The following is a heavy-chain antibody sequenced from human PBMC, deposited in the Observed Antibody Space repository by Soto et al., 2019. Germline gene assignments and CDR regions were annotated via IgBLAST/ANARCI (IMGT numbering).Heavy chain of an antibody. CDR2: IYYSGST. D-gene: IGHD5-18*01. CDR1: GGSISSGWYY. CDR3: ARRLSVDTAMVYGH. J-gene: IGHJ4*02. Sequence: PSETLSLTCTVSGGSISSGWYYLRWIRQHPGKGLEWIGYIYYSGSTYYNPPLKSRVTISVDTSKNQFSLKLSSVTAAATAVYYCARRLSVDTAMVYGHWGQGTLVTVSS. V-gene: IGHV4-31*03.